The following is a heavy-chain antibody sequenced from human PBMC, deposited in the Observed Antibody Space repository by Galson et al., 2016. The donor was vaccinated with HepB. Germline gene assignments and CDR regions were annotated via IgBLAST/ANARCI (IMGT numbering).Heavy chain of an antibody. V-gene: IGHV1-69*04. J-gene: IGHJ6*02. CDR3: AGSLYSDLYGMDV. D-gene: IGHD1-26*01. Sequence: SVKVSCKASGGTFSNYAITWVRQAPGQGLEWMGRIIPILDMTNYAQKFQGRVTISADKSTSTAYMELSNLRSEDTALYYCAGSLYSDLYGMDVWGQGTTVTVSS. CDR1: GGTFSNYA. CDR2: IIPILDMT.